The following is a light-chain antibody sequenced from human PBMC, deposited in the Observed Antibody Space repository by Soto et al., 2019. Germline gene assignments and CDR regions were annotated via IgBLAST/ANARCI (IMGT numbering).Light chain of an antibody. V-gene: IGLV2-14*01. J-gene: IGLJ3*02. CDR2: EVS. CDR1: SSDVGAYNY. Sequence: QSVLTQPASVSGSPGQSITISCTGTSSDVGAYNYVSWYQQHPGKAPKLMIYEVSNRPSGVSNRFSGSKSGNTASLTISGLQAEDEGDYYCSSYTSGSTGVFGGGTKVTV. CDR3: SSYTSGSTGV.